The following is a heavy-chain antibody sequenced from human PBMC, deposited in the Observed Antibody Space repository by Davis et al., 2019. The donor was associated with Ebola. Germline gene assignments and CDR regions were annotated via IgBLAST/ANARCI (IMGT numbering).Heavy chain of an antibody. V-gene: IGHV4-59*02. J-gene: IGHJ5*02. CDR2: IYYSGST. D-gene: IGHD2-15*01. Sequence: MPSETLSLTCTVSGGSVSNYYWSWIRQPPGKGLEWIGYIYYSGSTNYNPSLKSRVTISVDTSKNQFSLKLSSVTAADTAVYYCARGEVVVAAGGGFDPWGQGTLVTVSS. CDR3: ARGEVVVAAGGGFDP. CDR1: GGSVSNYY.